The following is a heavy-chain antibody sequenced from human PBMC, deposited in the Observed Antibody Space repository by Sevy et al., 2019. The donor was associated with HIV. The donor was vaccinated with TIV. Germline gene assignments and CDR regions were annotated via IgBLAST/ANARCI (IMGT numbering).Heavy chain of an antibody. CDR2: IIPIFGTA. V-gene: IGHV1-69*13. CDR3: AREQGVPTEGDDAFDI. Sequence: ASVKVSCKASGGTFSSYAISWVRQAPGQGLEWMGRIIPIFGTANYAQKFRGRVTITADESTSTAYMELSSLRSEDTAVYYCAREQGVPTEGDDAFDIWGQGTMVTVSS. J-gene: IGHJ3*02. CDR1: GGTFSSYA.